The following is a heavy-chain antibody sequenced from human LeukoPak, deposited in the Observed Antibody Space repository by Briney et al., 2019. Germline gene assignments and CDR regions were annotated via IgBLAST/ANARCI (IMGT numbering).Heavy chain of an antibody. Sequence: GGSLRVSSAAPGFTFSSYWMSWVRQAPGKGLEWVANIKQDGSEKYYVDSVKGRFTISRDNAKNSLYLQMNSLRAEDTAVYYCARGGDIVVVDNWFDPWGQGTLVTVSS. CDR1: GFTFSSYW. V-gene: IGHV3-7*01. CDR3: ARGGDIVVVDNWFDP. J-gene: IGHJ5*02. CDR2: IKQDGSEK. D-gene: IGHD2-2*01.